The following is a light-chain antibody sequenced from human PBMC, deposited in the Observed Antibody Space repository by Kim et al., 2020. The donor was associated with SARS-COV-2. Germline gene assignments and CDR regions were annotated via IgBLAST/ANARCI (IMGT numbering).Light chain of an antibody. CDR2: RAS. CDR1: QSFSSW. J-gene: IGKJ4*01. Sequence: ASVGDRVTITCRASQSFSSWLAWYQQKPGKAPKLLISRASSLESGVPSRFSGSGSGTEFTLTISSLQPDDSATYYCQQYNSYPLTFGGGTKVDIK. V-gene: IGKV1-5*03. CDR3: QQYNSYPLT.